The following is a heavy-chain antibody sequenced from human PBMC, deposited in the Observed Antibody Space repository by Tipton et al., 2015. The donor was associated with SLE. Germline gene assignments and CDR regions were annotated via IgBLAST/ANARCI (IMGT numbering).Heavy chain of an antibody. CDR1: GFTFSIYA. CDR2: ISYDGSNK. V-gene: IGHV3-30*04. Sequence: SLRLSCAASGFTFSIYAMHWVRQAPGKGLEWVAVISYDGSNKYYADSVMGRFTISRDNSKNTLYLQMNSLRAEDTAVYYCARGEPLWYEAFDYWGQGTLVTVSS. CDR3: ARGEPLWYEAFDY. D-gene: IGHD5-18*01. J-gene: IGHJ4*02.